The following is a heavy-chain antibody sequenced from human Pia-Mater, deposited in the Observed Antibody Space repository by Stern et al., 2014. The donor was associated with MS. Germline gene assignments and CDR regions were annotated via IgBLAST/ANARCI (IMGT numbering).Heavy chain of an antibody. CDR1: GGSISSYY. V-gene: IGHV4-59*01. J-gene: IGHJ4*02. Sequence: VQLEESGPGLVKPSETLSLTCTVSGGSISSYYWSWIRQPPGKGMEWIGYIYYSWSTNYNPSLKSRVTISVDTSKNQFSLKLSSVTAADTAVYYCARGRDDLPDYWGQGTLVTVSS. CDR3: ARGRDDLPDY. D-gene: IGHD3-16*01. CDR2: IYYSWST.